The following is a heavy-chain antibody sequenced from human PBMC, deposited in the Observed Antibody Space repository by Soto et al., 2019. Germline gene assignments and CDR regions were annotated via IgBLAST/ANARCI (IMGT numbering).Heavy chain of an antibody. CDR2: INADNGNT. J-gene: IGHJ6*03. D-gene: IGHD6-13*01. CDR1: GYTFTSYA. V-gene: IGHV1-3*01. CDR3: ARGPGSSSWYPNYYYYYMDV. Sequence: ASVKVSCKASGYTFTSYAMHWVRQAPGQRLEWMGWINADNGNTNYAQKLQGRVTMTTDTSTSTAYMELRSLRSDDTAVYYCARGPGSSSWYPNYYYYYMDVWGKGTTVTVSS.